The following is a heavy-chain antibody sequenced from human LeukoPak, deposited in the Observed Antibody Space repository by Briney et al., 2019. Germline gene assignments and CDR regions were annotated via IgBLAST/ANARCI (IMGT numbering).Heavy chain of an antibody. V-gene: IGHV3-23*01. Sequence: GGSLRLSCAASGFTFSSYGMHWVRQAPGKGLEWVSAISGSGGSTYYADSVKGRFTISRDNSKNTLYLQMNSLRAEDTAVYYCGKNPHTGGGGIPFGFDYWGQGTLVTVSS. J-gene: IGHJ4*02. CDR1: GFTFSSYG. D-gene: IGHD3-10*01. CDR2: ISGSGGST. CDR3: GKNPHTGGGGIPFGFDY.